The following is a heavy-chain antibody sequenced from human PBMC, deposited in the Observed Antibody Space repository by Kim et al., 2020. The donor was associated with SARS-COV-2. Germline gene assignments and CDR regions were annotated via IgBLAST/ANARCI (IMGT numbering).Heavy chain of an antibody. CDR1: GFTFSGSA. Sequence: GGSLRLSCAASGFTFSGSAMHWVRQASGKGLERVGRIRSKANSYATAYAASVKGRFTISRDDSKNTAYLQMNSLKTEDTAVYYCTSPVLRYFDGRDYWGQETLVTVSS. CDR2: IRSKANSYAT. CDR3: TSPVLRYFDGRDY. V-gene: IGHV3-73*01. J-gene: IGHJ4*02. D-gene: IGHD3-9*01.